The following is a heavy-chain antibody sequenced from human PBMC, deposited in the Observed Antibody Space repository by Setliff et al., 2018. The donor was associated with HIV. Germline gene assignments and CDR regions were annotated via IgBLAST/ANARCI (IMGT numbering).Heavy chain of an antibody. Sequence: TLSLTCTVSGGSISSHYWSWIRQPPLKGLEWLALIFWDDDKRYSPSLRSRLTITKDTSKNQVVLTMTNVDPMDTATYYCAHSSASLYYYMDVWGKGTTVTVSS. CDR1: GGSISSHYWS. J-gene: IGHJ6*03. CDR2: IFWDDDK. CDR3: AHSSASLYYYMDV. D-gene: IGHD6-25*01. V-gene: IGHV2-5*02.